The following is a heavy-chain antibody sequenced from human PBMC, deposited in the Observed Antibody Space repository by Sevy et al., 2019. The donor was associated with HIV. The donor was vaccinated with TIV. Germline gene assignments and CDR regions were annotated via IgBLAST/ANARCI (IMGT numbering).Heavy chain of an antibody. J-gene: IGHJ3*02. CDR3: AKDLYYYDSSSRGAFDI. CDR2: ISYDGSNK. D-gene: IGHD3-22*01. Sequence: GGSLRLSCAASGFTFSSYGMHWVRQAPGKGLEWVAVISYDGSNKYYADSVKGRFTISRDNSKNTLYLQMNSRRAEDTAVFYCAKDLYYYDSSSRGAFDIWGQGTMVTVSS. V-gene: IGHV3-30*18. CDR1: GFTFSSYG.